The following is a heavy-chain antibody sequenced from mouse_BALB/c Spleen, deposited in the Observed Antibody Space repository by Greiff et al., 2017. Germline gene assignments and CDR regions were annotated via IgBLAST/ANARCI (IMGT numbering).Heavy chain of an antibody. CDR2: ISCYNGAT. D-gene: IGHD1-1*01. J-gene: IGHJ2*01. CDR1: GYSFTGYY. CDR3: ARSSITTVVDFDY. Sequence: LVKTGASVKISCKASGYSFTGYYMHWVKQSHGKSLEWIGYISCYNGATSYNQKFKGKATFTVDTSSSTAYMQLNSLTSEDSAVYYCARSSITTVVDFDYWGQGTTLTVSA. V-gene: IGHV1S34*01.